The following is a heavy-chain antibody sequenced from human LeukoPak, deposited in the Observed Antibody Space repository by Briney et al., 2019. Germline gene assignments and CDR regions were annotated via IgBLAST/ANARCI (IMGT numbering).Heavy chain of an antibody. CDR2: IYYSGST. V-gene: IGHV4-30-4*01. CDR1: GGSISSGDYY. D-gene: IGHD2/OR15-2a*01. J-gene: IGHJ4*02. CDR3: ARGNIFDY. Sequence: SETLSLTCTVSGGSISSGDYYWSWIRQPPGKGLEWIGYIYYSGSTYYNPSLKSRVTISVDPSKTQFSLKLSPVTAADTAVYYCARGNIFDYGGQGTLVTVS.